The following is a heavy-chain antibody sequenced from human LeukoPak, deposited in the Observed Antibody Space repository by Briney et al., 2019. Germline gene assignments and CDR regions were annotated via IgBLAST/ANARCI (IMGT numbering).Heavy chain of an antibody. CDR2: ISSSGSTI. CDR3: ATRRGYY. CDR1: GFTFSNYE. J-gene: IGHJ4*02. Sequence: GGSLRLSCAASGFTFSNYEMDWVRQAPGKGLDWVSHISSSGSTINYADSVKGRFTISRDNAKKSLHLQMNSLRVEDTAVYYCATRRGYYWGQGTLVTVSS. V-gene: IGHV3-48*03.